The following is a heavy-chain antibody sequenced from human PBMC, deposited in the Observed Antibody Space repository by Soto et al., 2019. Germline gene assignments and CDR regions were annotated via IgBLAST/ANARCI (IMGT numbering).Heavy chain of an antibody. Sequence: GGSLRLSCAASGFTFSSYAMNWVRQAPGKGLEWVSDIGGSGLGTYYADSVKGRFTISRDNSKNTLYLQVNSLRTEDAAVYYCAKDRYGYIRTFDTWGQGTMVTVSS. CDR2: IGGSGLGT. D-gene: IGHD5-18*01. J-gene: IGHJ3*02. V-gene: IGHV3-23*01. CDR3: AKDRYGYIRTFDT. CDR1: GFTFSSYA.